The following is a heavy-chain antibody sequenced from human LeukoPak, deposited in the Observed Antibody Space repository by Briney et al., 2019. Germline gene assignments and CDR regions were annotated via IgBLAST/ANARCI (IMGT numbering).Heavy chain of an antibody. CDR1: GFTFSSYW. CDR3: ARYKLYHGAFDI. CDR2: IKDDGSQK. V-gene: IGHV3-7*01. Sequence: PGGSLRLSCAASGFTFSSYWMAWVRQAPGKELEWVANIKDDGSQKYYVDSVKGRFTISRDNAESSLYLQMNSLRAEDTAVYYCARYKLYHGAFDIWGQGTMVTVSS. D-gene: IGHD1-14*01. J-gene: IGHJ3*02.